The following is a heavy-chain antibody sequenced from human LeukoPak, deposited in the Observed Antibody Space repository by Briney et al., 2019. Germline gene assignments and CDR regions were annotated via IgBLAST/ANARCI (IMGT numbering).Heavy chain of an antibody. CDR1: GGSISSYY. Sequence: SETLSLTCTVSGGSISSYYWSWIRQPPGKGLEWIGYIYYSGSTNYNPSLKSRVTISVDTSKNQFSLKLSSVTAADTAVYYCAKEIAAAGTFYYYYMDVWGKGTTVTVSS. CDR3: AKEIAAAGTFYYYYMDV. CDR2: IYYSGST. J-gene: IGHJ6*03. D-gene: IGHD6-13*01. V-gene: IGHV4-59*01.